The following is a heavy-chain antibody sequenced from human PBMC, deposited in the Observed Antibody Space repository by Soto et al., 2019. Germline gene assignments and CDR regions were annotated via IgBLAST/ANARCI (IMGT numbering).Heavy chain of an antibody. J-gene: IGHJ5*02. CDR1: GGSISSYY. CDR3: ARDRGGRDWFDP. Sequence: SETLSLTSTVSGGSISSYYWSWIRQPPGKGLEWIGYIYYSGSTNYNPSLKSRVTISVDTSKNQFSLKLSSVTAADTAVYYCARDRGGRDWFDPWGQGTLVTVSS. V-gene: IGHV4-59*01. CDR2: IYYSGST.